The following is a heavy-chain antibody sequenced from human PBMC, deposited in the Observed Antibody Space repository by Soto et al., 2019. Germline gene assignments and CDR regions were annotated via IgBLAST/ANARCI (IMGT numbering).Heavy chain of an antibody. CDR2: INHSGST. CDR3: ARGQGYCSGGSCYPVVFYYGMDV. Sequence: SETLSLTCAVYGGSFSGYYWSWIRQPPGKGLEWIGEINHSGSTNYNPSLKSRATISVDTSKNQFSLKLSSVTAADTAVYYCARGQGYCSGGSCYPVVFYYGMDVWGQGTTVTV. V-gene: IGHV4-34*01. CDR1: GGSFSGYY. D-gene: IGHD2-15*01. J-gene: IGHJ6*02.